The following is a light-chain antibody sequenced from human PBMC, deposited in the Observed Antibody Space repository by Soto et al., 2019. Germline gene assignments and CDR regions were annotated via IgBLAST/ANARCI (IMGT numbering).Light chain of an antibody. Sequence: PVERAPLGCRASRTVDGNYLAWYHQKPGQAPRLLIHSASNRATGIPARFSGSGSGTDFTLTISSLEPEDFAVYYCQQRSNWLFGPGTKVDIK. CDR3: QQRSNWL. CDR2: SAS. CDR1: RTVDGNY. J-gene: IGKJ3*01. V-gene: IGKV3-11*01.